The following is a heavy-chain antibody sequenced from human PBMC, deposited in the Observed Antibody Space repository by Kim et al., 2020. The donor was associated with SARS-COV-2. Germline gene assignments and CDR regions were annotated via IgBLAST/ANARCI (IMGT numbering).Heavy chain of an antibody. Sequence: SETLSHTCAVYGGSFSGYYWSWIRQPPGKGLEWIGEINHSGSTNYNPSLKSRVTISVDTSKNQFSLKLSSVTAADTAVYYCASKDCGGDFSPRPFDYCG. V-gene: IGHV4-34*01. CDR2: INHSGST. CDR3: ASKDCGGDFSPRPFDY. CDR1: GGSFSGYY. D-gene: IGHD2-21*02. J-gene: IGHJ5*01.